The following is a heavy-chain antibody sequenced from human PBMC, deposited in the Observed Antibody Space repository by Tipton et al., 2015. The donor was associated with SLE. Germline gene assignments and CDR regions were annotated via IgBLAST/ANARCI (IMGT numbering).Heavy chain of an antibody. V-gene: IGHV4-59*01. CDR1: GGSISSYY. CDR3: AGGDTAMVYFDY. J-gene: IGHJ4*02. Sequence: TLSLTCTVSGGSISSYYWSWIRQPPGKGLEWIGYIYYSGSTNYNPSLKSRVTISVDTSKNQFSLKLSSVTAADTAVYYFAGGDTAMVYFDYWGQGTLVTVSS. CDR2: IYYSGST. D-gene: IGHD5-18*01.